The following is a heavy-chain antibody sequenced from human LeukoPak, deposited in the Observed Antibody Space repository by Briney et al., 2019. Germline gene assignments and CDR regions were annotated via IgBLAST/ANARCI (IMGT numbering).Heavy chain of an antibody. CDR3: ARRLAYCGGDCYNYFDY. V-gene: IGHV1-18*01. J-gene: IGHJ4*02. CDR1: GYTFTSHG. Sequence: ASVKVSCKASGYTFTSHGIIWVRQAPGQGLEWMGWVSAYNGNTKYAQKFQGRVTMTRDTSISTAYMELSRLRSDDTAVYYCARRLAYCGGDCYNYFDYWGQGTLVTVSS. D-gene: IGHD2-21*02. CDR2: VSAYNGNT.